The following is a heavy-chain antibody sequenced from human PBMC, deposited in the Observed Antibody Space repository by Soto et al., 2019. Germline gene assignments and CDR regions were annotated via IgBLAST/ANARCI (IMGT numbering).Heavy chain of an antibody. CDR2: IYYSGST. Sequence: SETLSLTCTVSGGSISSGGYYWSWIRQHPGKGLEWIGYIYYSGSTYYNPSLKSRVTISVDTSKNQFSLKLSSVTAADTAVYYCAREDAHYGDYYRGQGTLVTVS. J-gene: IGHJ4*02. CDR1: GGSISSGGYY. CDR3: AREDAHYGDYY. D-gene: IGHD4-17*01. V-gene: IGHV4-31*03.